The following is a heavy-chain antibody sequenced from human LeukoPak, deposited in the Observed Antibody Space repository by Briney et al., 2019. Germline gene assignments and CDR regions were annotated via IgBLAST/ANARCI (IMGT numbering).Heavy chain of an antibody. V-gene: IGHV4-39*07. D-gene: IGHD4-17*01. CDR2: LYDSENT. Sequence: SETLSLTCSVSGDSISSRSYYWGWIRQPPGKGLEWIGSLYDSENTYYNPSLRSRVTISVDTSKNQFSLKLSSVTAADTAVYCCARDELMTTVTNWGQGTLVTVSS. CDR1: GDSISSRSYY. J-gene: IGHJ4*02. CDR3: ARDELMTTVTN.